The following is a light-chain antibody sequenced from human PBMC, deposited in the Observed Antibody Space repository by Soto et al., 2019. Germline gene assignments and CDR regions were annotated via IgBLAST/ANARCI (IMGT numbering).Light chain of an antibody. CDR3: LQTYNLPRT. CDR2: GAS. V-gene: IGKV1-39*01. CDR1: LTIGDS. J-gene: IGKJ1*01. Sequence: IQMTQPPSSLSASVGDRVTITCRASLTIGDSLSWFQQKAGKPPTLLIYGASALQSGVPARFSGSGSGTDFTLTISNMQREDFATYYCLQTYNLPRTFGQGTKVDIK.